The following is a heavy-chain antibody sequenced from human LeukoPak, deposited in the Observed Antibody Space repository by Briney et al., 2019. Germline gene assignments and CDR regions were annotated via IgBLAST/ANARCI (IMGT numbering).Heavy chain of an antibody. CDR2: IYYSGST. CDR1: GFTFSSYY. CDR3: ARDQGTAMGY. D-gene: IGHD5-18*01. V-gene: IGHV4-59*01. Sequence: GSLRLSCAASGFTFSSYYWSWIRQPPGKGLEWIGYIYYSGSTNYNPSLKSRVTISVDTSKNQFSLKLSSVTAADTAVYYCARDQGTAMGYWGQGTLVTVSS. J-gene: IGHJ4*02.